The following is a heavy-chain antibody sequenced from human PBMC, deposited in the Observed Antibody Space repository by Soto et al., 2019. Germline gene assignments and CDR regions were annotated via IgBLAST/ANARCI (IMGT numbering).Heavy chain of an antibody. CDR2: IVVGSGNT. D-gene: IGHD1-26*01. V-gene: IGHV1-58*01. Sequence: GASVKVSCKASGFTFTSSAVQWVRQARGQRLEWIGWIVVGSGNTNYAQKFQERVTITRDMSTSTAYMELSSLRSEDTAVYYCAADWISDSGSYTGGGYYYYGMDVWGQGTTVTVSS. J-gene: IGHJ6*02. CDR1: GFTFTSSA. CDR3: AADWISDSGSYTGGGYYYYGMDV.